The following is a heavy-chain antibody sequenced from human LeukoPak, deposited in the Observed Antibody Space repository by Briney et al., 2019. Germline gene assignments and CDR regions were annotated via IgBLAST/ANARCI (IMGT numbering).Heavy chain of an antibody. D-gene: IGHD3-22*01. CDR1: GFTFDDYA. Sequence: PGGSLRLSCAASGFTFDDYAMHWVRQAPGKGLEWVSLISGDGGSTYYADSVKGRFTISRDNSKNFLYLQMNSLRTEDTALYYCAKDIDYYDSSGYFDYWGQGTLVTVSS. CDR2: ISGDGGST. V-gene: IGHV3-43*02. J-gene: IGHJ4*02. CDR3: AKDIDYYDSSGYFDY.